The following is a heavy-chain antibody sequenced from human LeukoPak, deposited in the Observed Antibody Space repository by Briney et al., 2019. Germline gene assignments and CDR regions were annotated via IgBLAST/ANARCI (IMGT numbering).Heavy chain of an antibody. Sequence: PSETLSLTCTVSGGSISSYYWSWIRQPPGKGLEWIGYVYYSGRTNYNPSLKSRVTISVDTSKNQFSLKLSSVTAADTAVYYCASGNGTYYSFYGMDVWGQGTTVTVSS. CDR2: VYYSGRT. V-gene: IGHV4-59*08. J-gene: IGHJ6*02. CDR3: ASGNGTYYSFYGMDV. CDR1: GGSISSYY. D-gene: IGHD1-14*01.